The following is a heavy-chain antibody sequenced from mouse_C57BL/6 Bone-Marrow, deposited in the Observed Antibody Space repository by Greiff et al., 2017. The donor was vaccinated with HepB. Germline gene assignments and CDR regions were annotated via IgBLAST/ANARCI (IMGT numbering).Heavy chain of an antibody. CDR1: GFNIKNTY. J-gene: IGHJ4*01. CDR3: ARCCTTVVAPMDD. Sequence: EVQRVESVAELVRPGASVKLSCTASGFNIKNTYMHWVKQRPEQGLEWIGRIDPANGNTKYAPKFQSKATITADTSSNTAYMQLSSLTSEDTAIYYCARCCTTVVAPMDDWGQGTSVTVSS. V-gene: IGHV14-3*01. D-gene: IGHD1-1*01. CDR2: IDPANGNT.